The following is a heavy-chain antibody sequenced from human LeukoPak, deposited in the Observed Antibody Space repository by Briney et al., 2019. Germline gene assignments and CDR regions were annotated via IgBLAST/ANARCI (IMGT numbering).Heavy chain of an antibody. J-gene: IGHJ4*02. CDR3: ARESRGGYSFDY. D-gene: IGHD5-18*01. Sequence: PGGSLRLSCAASGFTVRSNYMSWVRHAPGEGVEWVSAIYSGGSTYYADSVKGRFTISRDNSKNTLYLQMNSLRAEDTAVYYCARESRGGYSFDYWGQGTLVTVSS. CDR2: IYSGGST. V-gene: IGHV3-53*01. CDR1: GFTVRSNY.